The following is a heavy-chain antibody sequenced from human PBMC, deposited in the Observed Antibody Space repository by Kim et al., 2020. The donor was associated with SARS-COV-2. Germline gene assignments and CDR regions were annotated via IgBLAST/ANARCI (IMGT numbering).Heavy chain of an antibody. V-gene: IGHV3-30-3*01. Sequence: GGSLRLSCAASGFIFSSYAMHWVRQAPGKGLEWVAVISYDGSNKYYADSVKGRFTISRDNSKNTLYLQMNSLRAEDTAVYYCARETDSKVVVIIFGRSYGMDVWGQGTTVTVSS. CDR2: ISYDGSNK. CDR1: GFIFSSYA. CDR3: ARETDSKVVVIIFGRSYGMDV. J-gene: IGHJ6*02. D-gene: IGHD3-22*01.